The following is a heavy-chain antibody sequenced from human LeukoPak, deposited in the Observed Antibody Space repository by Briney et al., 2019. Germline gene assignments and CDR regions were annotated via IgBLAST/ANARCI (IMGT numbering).Heavy chain of an antibody. CDR2: IIPIFGTA. CDR1: GGTFSSYA. J-gene: IGHJ6*03. D-gene: IGHD3-10*01. Sequence: GASVKVSCKASGGTFSSYAISWVRQAPGQGLEWMGGIIPIFGTANYAQKFQGRVTITTDESTSTAYMELSSLRSEDTAVYYCARVARGKPAEYYYYMDVWGKGTTVTVSS. CDR3: ARVARGKPAEYYYYMDV. V-gene: IGHV1-69*05.